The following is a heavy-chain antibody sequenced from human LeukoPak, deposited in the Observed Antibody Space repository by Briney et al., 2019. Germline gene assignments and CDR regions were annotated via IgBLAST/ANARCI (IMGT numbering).Heavy chain of an antibody. J-gene: IGHJ4*02. Sequence: GSLKLSCAASGFTFSSYSMNWVRQAPGKGLEWVSSISSSSYIYYADSVKGRFTISRDNAKNSLYLQMNSLRAEDTAVYYCARDHGYGSGPLLDYWGQGTLVTVS. CDR2: ISSSSYI. CDR3: ARDHGYGSGPLLDY. CDR1: GFTFSSYS. V-gene: IGHV3-21*04. D-gene: IGHD2-8*02.